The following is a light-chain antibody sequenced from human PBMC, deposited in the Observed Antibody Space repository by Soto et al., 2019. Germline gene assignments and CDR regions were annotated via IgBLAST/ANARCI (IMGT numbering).Light chain of an antibody. CDR1: QSVDNNH. V-gene: IGKV3-20*01. CDR3: QQDCTSPLKT. J-gene: IGKJ5*01. Sequence: EIEMTQSPATLSVSPGERATLSCRATQSVDNNHVAFYQQRRRLPPRLLIYGPSKSATGIPDRFSGSGSGTDFTLTISILYPEDFAVYFCQQDCTSPLKTSGHRTLPEIK. CDR2: GPS.